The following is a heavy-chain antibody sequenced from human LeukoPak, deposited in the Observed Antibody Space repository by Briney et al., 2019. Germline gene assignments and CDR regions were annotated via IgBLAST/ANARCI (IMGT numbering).Heavy chain of an antibody. CDR2: INHSGST. CDR1: GGSFSGYY. V-gene: IGHV4-34*01. Sequence: SETLSLTCAVYGGSFSGYYWSWIRQPPGKGLEWIGEINHSGSTNYNPSLKSRVTISVDTSKNQFSLKLSSVTAADTAVYYCASSGNYVFAYFDYWGQGTLVTVSS. CDR3: ASSGNYVFAYFDY. J-gene: IGHJ4*02. D-gene: IGHD3-16*01.